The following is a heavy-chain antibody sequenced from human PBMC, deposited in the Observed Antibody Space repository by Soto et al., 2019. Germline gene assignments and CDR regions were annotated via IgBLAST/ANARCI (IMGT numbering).Heavy chain of an antibody. D-gene: IGHD2-15*01. Sequence: PGGSLRLSCSASGFTFSSYAMHWVRQAPGKGLEYVSAISSNGGSTYYADSVKGRFTISRDNSKNTLYLQMSSLRAEDTAVYYCVKGIVVVVAATFVLSWDYFDYWGQGTLVTVSS. CDR1: GFTFSSYA. J-gene: IGHJ4*02. V-gene: IGHV3-64D*06. CDR2: ISSNGGST. CDR3: VKGIVVVVAATFVLSWDYFDY.